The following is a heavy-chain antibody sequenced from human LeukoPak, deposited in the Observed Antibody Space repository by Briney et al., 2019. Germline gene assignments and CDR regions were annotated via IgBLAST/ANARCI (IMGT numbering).Heavy chain of an antibody. V-gene: IGHV4-59*01. D-gene: IGHD5-18*01. J-gene: IGHJ4*02. CDR1: GGSISSYY. CDR3: ARSVPSYGRPYFDY. Sequence: PSETLSLTCTVSGGSISSYYWSWIRQPPGKGLEWIGYIYYSGSTNYNPSLKSRVTISVDTSKNQFSLKLSSVTAADTAVYYCARSVPSYGRPYFDYWGQGTLVTVSS. CDR2: IYYSGST.